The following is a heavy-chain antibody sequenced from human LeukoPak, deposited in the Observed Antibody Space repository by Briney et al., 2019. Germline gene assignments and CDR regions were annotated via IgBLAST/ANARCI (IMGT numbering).Heavy chain of an antibody. D-gene: IGHD2-15*01. V-gene: IGHV4-34*01. J-gene: IGHJ4*02. CDR2: INHSGST. CDR1: GGSFSGYY. Sequence: KPSETLSLTCAVYGGSFSGYYWSWIRHPPGKGLEWIGEINHSGSTNYNPSLKCRVTISVDTSKNQFSLKLSSVPAADTAVYYCARGRYGYCSGGSCSHPIGYWGQGTLVTVSS. CDR3: ARGRYGYCSGGSCSHPIGY.